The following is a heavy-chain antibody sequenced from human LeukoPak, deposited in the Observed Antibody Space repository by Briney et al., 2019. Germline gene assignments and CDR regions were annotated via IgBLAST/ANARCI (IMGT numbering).Heavy chain of an antibody. V-gene: IGHV4-59*01. CDR3: ARSRVRFLEWPPAV. Sequence: SETLSLTCTVSGGSIRSYYWSWIRQPPGKGLEWIGYIYYTGSTNYNPSLQSRVTISVDTSKNQFSLKLSSVTVADTAVYYCARSRVRFLEWPPAVWGQGTLVTVSS. J-gene: IGHJ4*02. D-gene: IGHD3-3*01. CDR2: IYYTGST. CDR1: GGSIRSYY.